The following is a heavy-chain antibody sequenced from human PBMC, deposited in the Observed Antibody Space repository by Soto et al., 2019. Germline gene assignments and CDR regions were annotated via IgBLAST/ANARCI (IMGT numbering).Heavy chain of an antibody. CDR2: INPNSGGT. CDR1: GYTFTGYY. Sequence: ASVKVSFKASGYTFTGYYMHWVRQAPGQGLEWMGWINPNSGGTNYAQKFQGRVTMTRDTSISTAYMELSRLRSDDTAVYYCARDECSGGSRYYNWFDPWGQGTLVTVSS. CDR3: ARDECSGGSRYYNWFDP. D-gene: IGHD2-15*01. V-gene: IGHV1-2*02. J-gene: IGHJ5*02.